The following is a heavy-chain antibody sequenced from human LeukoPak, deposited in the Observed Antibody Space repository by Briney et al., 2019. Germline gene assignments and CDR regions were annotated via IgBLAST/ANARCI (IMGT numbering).Heavy chain of an antibody. D-gene: IGHD1-26*01. J-gene: IGHJ4*02. CDR2: IYYSGST. V-gene: IGHV4-61*01. CDR3: ARAAYSGSYHSDY. CDR1: GGSVNSGSYY. Sequence: SETLSLTCTVSGGSVNSGSYYWNWIRQPPGKGLEWIGYIYYSGSTNYNPSLTRRVTISVDTSKNQFSLKLSSVTAADTAVYYCARAAYSGSYHSDYWGQGTLVTVSS.